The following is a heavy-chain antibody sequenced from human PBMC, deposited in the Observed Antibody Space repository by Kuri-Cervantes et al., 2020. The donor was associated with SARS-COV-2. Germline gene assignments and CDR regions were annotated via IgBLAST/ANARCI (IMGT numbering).Heavy chain of an antibody. V-gene: IGHV4-34*01. CDR3: ARVRYAGGGDFYYYIDV. Sequence: SETLSLTCDVYGGSFSGSFWSWIRHSGSTNYTPSLKSRVTISVDTSQNHFSLKLNSVTAADTAVYYCARVRYAGGGDFYYYIDVWGKGTTVTVSS. J-gene: IGHJ6*03. CDR2: GST. D-gene: IGHD2-8*01. CDR1: GGSFSGSF.